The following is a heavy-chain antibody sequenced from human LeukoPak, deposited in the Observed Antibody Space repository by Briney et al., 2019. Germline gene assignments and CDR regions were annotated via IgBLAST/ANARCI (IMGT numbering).Heavy chain of an antibody. V-gene: IGHV3-23*01. J-gene: IGHJ4*02. Sequence: GGSLRLSCAASGFTFSSYAMSWVRQAPGKGLEWVSAISGSGGSTYYADSVEGRFTISRDNSKNTLYLQMNSLRAEDTAVYYCAKSSGGIQLWYESFDYWGQGTLVTVSS. CDR3: AKSSGGIQLWYESFDY. CDR2: ISGSGGST. CDR1: GFTFSSYA. D-gene: IGHD5-18*01.